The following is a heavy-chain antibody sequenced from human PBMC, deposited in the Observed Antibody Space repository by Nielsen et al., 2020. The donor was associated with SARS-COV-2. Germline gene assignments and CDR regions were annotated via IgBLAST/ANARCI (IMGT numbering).Heavy chain of an antibody. J-gene: IGHJ4*02. CDR2: INPDGSKT. CDR3: TKDFDMPWGF. V-gene: IGHV3-74*01. D-gene: IGHD3-9*01. CDR1: GFTFRDYW. Sequence: GESLKISCAASGFTFRDYWMHWVRQAPGEGLVWVSRINPDGSKTAHADSVEGRFTVSRDNAENTLYLQMDSLTADDTAIYYCTKDFDMPWGFWGQGALVTVSS.